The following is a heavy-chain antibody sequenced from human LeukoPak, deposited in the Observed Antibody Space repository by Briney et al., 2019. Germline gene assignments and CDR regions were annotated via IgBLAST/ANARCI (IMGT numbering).Heavy chain of an antibody. CDR2: IYYSGST. J-gene: IGHJ4*02. D-gene: IGHD4-11*01. CDR1: GGSISSSSYY. V-gene: IGHV4-39*07. Sequence: SETLSLTCTVSGGSISSSSYYWGWIRQPPGKGREWIGSIYYSGSTYYNPSLKSRVTISVDTSKNQFSLKLSSVTAADTAVYYCARAYLDYPPGYWGQGTLVTVSS. CDR3: ARAYLDYPPGY.